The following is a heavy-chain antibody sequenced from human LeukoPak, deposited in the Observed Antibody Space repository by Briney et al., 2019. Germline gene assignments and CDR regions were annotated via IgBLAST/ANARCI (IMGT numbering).Heavy chain of an antibody. CDR2: MNPNSCNT. J-gene: IGHJ3*02. V-gene: IGHV1-8*01. D-gene: IGHD2-21*01. CDR3: ARPDLVGSILWSKAAFAI. Sequence: GASVKVSCKDSGYTFTSYDINWVRQATGQGGEGMGWMNPNSCNTGYAQKFQGRGTMTRNTSISTAYMELRSLRSEGTAVYYCARPDLVGSILWSKAAFAIWGQGTMVTVYS. CDR1: GYTFTSYD.